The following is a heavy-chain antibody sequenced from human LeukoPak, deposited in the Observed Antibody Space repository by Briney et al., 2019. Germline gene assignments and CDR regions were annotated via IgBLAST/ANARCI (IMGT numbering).Heavy chain of an antibody. D-gene: IGHD3-10*01. Sequence: GSLRLSCAASGFTFSNYGMSWVRQAPGKGLEWIGRIHTSGSTNYNPSLKSRVTMSVDTSKNQFSLKLSSVTAADTAVYYCASHPPKLYGYYYYYMDVWGKGTTVTVSS. CDR3: ASHPPKLYGYYYYYMDV. CDR2: IHTSGST. V-gene: IGHV4-4*07. J-gene: IGHJ6*03. CDR1: GFTFSNYG.